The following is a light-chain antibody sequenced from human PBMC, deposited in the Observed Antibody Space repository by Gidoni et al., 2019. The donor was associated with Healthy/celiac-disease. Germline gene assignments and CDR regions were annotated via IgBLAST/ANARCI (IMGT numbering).Light chain of an antibody. Sequence: QPASVSRSPGQSITISCTGTSSDVGGYNYVSWYQQHPGKAPKLMIYDVSNRPSGVSNRFSGSKSGNTASLTISGLQAEDEADYYCSSYTSSSTKVFGGGTKLTVL. CDR1: SSDVGGYNY. V-gene: IGLV2-14*01. J-gene: IGLJ2*01. CDR2: DVS. CDR3: SSYTSSSTKV.